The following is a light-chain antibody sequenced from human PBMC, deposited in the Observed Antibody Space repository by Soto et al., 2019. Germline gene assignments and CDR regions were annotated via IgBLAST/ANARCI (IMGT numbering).Light chain of an antibody. J-gene: IGLJ1*01. Sequence: QSVLTQPPSVSGAPGQRVTISCTGSSSNIGAGYDVHWYQQLPGTAPKLLIYGNSNRPSGVPDRFSGSKSGTSASLAITGLQAEDEAYYYCQSYEGRLTCLYVFGTGTK. V-gene: IGLV1-40*01. CDR1: SSNIGAGYD. CDR3: QSYEGRLTCLYV. CDR2: GNS.